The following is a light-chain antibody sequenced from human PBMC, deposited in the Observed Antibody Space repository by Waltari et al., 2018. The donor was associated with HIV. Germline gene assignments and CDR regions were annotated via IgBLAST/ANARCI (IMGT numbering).Light chain of an antibody. Sequence: QLVLTQSPSASASLGASVTLTCTLTSGQSRYAVAWHQQQPAKGPRFLMKVKSDGSYVKGAGIPDRFSGSSSGTERYLLISRLQTEDEADYYCQTWGPGTVVFGGGTKLTVL. CDR2: VKSDGSY. CDR3: QTWGPGTVV. J-gene: IGLJ2*01. V-gene: IGLV4-69*01. CDR1: SGQSRYA.